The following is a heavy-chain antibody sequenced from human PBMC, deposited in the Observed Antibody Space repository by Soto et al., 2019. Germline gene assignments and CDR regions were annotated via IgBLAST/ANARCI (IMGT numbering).Heavy chain of an antibody. CDR3: ARDTVGGTMVGRRYYYGMDV. CDR2: ISAYNGNT. CDR1: GYTFTSYG. V-gene: IGHV1-18*01. Sequence: QVQLVQSGAEVKKPGASVKVSCKASGYTFTSYGISWVRQAPGQGLEWMGWISAYNGNTNYAQKLQGRVTMTTATSTSTAYMELRSLRFDDAAVYYCARDTVGGTMVGRRYYYGMDVWGQGTTVTVSS. D-gene: IGHD1-26*01. J-gene: IGHJ6*02.